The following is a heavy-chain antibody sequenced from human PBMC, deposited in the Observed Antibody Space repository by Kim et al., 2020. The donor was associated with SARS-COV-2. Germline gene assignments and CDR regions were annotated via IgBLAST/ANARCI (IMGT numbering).Heavy chain of an antibody. D-gene: IGHD3-16*01. Sequence: KPSLRSRVPISLDKSKNHFSLGLSSVTAADTAVYYCARFGDFTGIVNFFDPWGQGTLVTVSS. V-gene: IGHV4-61*03. CDR3: ARFGDFTGIVNFFDP. J-gene: IGHJ5*02.